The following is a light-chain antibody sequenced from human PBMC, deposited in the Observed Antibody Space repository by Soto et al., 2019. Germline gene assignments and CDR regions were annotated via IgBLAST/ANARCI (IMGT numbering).Light chain of an antibody. CDR3: QHYNTYTLYT. J-gene: IGKJ2*01. CDR1: QSISTW. Sequence: DIQLTQSPSTLSASLGDRVTITCRASQSISTWLTWYQQKPGKTPSLLIYDASTLETGVPSRFSGRGSGTEFTLTISSLQPDDFATYYCQHYNTYTLYTFGQGTKLEIK. CDR2: DAS. V-gene: IGKV1-5*01.